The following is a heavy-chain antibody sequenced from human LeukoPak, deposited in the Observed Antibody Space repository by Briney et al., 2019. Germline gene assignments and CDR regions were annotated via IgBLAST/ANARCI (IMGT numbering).Heavy chain of an antibody. CDR3: ARGGQLVRRPGGDY. CDR1: GFTFSSYA. D-gene: IGHD6-13*01. V-gene: IGHV3-23*01. CDR2: ISGSGGST. Sequence: GGSLRLSCAASGFTFSSYAMSWVRQAPGKGLEWVSAISGSGGSTYYADSVKGRFTISRDNSKNTLYLQMNSLRAEDTAVYYCARGGQLVRRPGGDYWGQGTLVTVSS. J-gene: IGHJ4*02.